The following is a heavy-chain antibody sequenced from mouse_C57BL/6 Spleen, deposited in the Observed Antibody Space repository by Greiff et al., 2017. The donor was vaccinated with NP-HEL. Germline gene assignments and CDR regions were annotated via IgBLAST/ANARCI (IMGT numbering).Heavy chain of an antibody. CDR2: IYPGDGDT. CDR1: GYAFSSSW. J-gene: IGHJ2*01. Sequence: VQLQQSGPELVKPGASVKISCKASGYAFSSSWMNWVKQRPGKGLEWIGRIYPGDGDTNYNGKFKGKATLTADKSSSTAYMQLSSLTSEDSAVYFCARSGWGDYFDYWGQGTTLTVSS. CDR3: ARSGWGDYFDY. V-gene: IGHV1-82*01. D-gene: IGHD1-1*02.